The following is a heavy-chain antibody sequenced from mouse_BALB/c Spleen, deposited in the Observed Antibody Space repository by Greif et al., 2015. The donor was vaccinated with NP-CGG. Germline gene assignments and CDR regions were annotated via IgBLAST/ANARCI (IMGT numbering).Heavy chain of an antibody. Sequence: VQLQQSGAELVKPGASVKLSCKASGYTFTSYWMHWVKQRPGQGLEWIGEINPSNGRTYYNEKFKSKATLTVDKSSSTAYMQLSSLTSEDSAVYYCAIYDGYYYYAMDYWGQGTSVTVSS. J-gene: IGHJ4*01. CDR3: AIYDGYYYYAMDY. CDR2: INPSNGRT. V-gene: IGHV1S81*02. CDR1: GYTFTSYW. D-gene: IGHD2-3*01.